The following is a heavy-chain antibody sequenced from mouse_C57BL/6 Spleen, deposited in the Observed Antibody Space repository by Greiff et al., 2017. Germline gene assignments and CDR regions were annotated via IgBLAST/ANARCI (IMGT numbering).Heavy chain of an antibody. J-gene: IGHJ2*01. CDR2: IYPSDSET. CDR3: ARGSYYGSSYLYYFDY. CDR1: GYTFTSYW. V-gene: IGHV1-61*01. D-gene: IGHD1-1*01. Sequence: VQLQQPGAELVRPGSSVKLSCKASGYTFTSYWLDWVKQRPGQGLEWIGNIYPSDSETHYNQKFKDKATLTVDKSSSTAYMQLSSLTSEDSAVYYCARGSYYGSSYLYYFDYWGQGTTLTVSS.